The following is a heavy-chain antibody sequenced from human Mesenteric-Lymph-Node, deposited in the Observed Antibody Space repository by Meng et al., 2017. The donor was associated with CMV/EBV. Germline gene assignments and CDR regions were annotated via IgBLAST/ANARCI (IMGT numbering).Heavy chain of an antibody. Sequence: ASVKVSCKASGYTFTGYYMHWVRQAPGQGLEWMGWISAYNGNTNYAQKLQGRVTMTTDTSTSTAYMELRSLRSDDTAVYYCTRVLGLSYCSSTSCYTSWFDPWGQGTLVTVSS. V-gene: IGHV1-18*04. CDR2: ISAYNGNT. D-gene: IGHD2-2*02. CDR1: GYTFTGYY. J-gene: IGHJ5*02. CDR3: TRVLGLSYCSSTSCYTSWFDP.